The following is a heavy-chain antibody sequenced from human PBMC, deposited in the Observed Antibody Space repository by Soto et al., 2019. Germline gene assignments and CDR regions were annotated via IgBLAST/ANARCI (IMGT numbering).Heavy chain of an antibody. V-gene: IGHV1-18*01. CDR3: ARDLCSSTSCQGWFDP. CDR2: ISAYNGNT. Sequence: ASVKVSCKASGYTFTSYGISWVRQAPGQGLEWMGWISAYNGNTNYAQKLQGRATMTTDTSTSTAYMELRSLRSDDTAVYYCARDLCSSTSCQGWFDPWGQGTLVTVSS. J-gene: IGHJ5*02. D-gene: IGHD2-2*01. CDR1: GYTFTSYG.